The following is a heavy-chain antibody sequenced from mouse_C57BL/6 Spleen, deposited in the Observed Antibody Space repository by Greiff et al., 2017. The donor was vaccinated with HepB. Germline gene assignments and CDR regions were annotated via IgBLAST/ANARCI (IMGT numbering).Heavy chain of an antibody. CDR3: TRLTGSYFDY. Sequence: QVQLQQSGAELVRPGASVTLSCKASGYTFTDYEMHWVKQTPVHGLEWIGAIDPETGGTAYNQKFKGKAILTADKSSSTAYMEIRSLTSEDSAVYYCTRLTGSYFDYWGQGTTLTVSS. CDR1: GYTFTDYE. V-gene: IGHV1-15*01. J-gene: IGHJ2*01. D-gene: IGHD4-1*01. CDR2: IDPETGGT.